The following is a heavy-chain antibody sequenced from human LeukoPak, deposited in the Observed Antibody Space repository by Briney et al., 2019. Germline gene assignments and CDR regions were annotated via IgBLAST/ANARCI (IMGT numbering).Heavy chain of an antibody. CDR2: IKQDRSEK. Sequence: GGSLRLSCAASGFTFTNYWMSWVRQAPGKGLELVANIKQDRSEKYYVDSVKGRFTISRDNAKNSLYLQMSSLRAEDTAAYFCAGLRRAYYYYMDVWGKGTTVTVSS. J-gene: IGHJ6*03. CDR1: GFTFTNYW. CDR3: AGLRRAYYYYMDV. V-gene: IGHV3-7*01.